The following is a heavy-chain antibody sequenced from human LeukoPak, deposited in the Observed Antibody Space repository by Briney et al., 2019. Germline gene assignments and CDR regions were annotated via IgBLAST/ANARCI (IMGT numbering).Heavy chain of an antibody. J-gene: IGHJ4*02. CDR2: ISGSSSYI. D-gene: IGHD6-19*01. CDR3: ARDRDNVAGTRGCFDY. V-gene: IGHV3-21*01. CDR1: GFTFSSYS. Sequence: GGSLRLSCAASGFTFSSYSMNWVRQAPGKGLEWVSCISGSSSYIYSADSVKGRFTISRHNAKNSLYLQMNSLRAEDTAVYYCARDRDNVAGTRGCFDYWGQGTLVTVSS.